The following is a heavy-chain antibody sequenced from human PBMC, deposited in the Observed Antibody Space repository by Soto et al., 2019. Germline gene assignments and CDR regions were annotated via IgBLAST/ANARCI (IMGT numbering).Heavy chain of an antibody. Sequence: GGSLRLSCEDSGFRFSCYSMSWVRQTPGKGLEWVAAITATDDRTYYADSVTVRLTISRDNSKKPHYLQMTSVRAEDTAMYYCASMNGYFEYWGQGTPVTVSS. V-gene: IGHV3-23*01. CDR3: ASMNGYFEY. CDR2: ITATDDRT. J-gene: IGHJ4*02. CDR1: GFRFSCYS. D-gene: IGHD1-1*01.